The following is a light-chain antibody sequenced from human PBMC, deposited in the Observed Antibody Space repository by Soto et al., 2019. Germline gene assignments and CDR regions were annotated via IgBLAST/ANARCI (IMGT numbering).Light chain of an antibody. Sequence: DIQMTQSPSTLSASVGDRVTITCRASENIKNWLAWYQQTAGKAPKVLISDASRLEAGVPSRFSGSGSGTDFTLTITSLQTDDFGPYYCQQYDVHPKTLGQGTKVDIK. CDR3: QQYDVHPKT. J-gene: IGKJ1*01. CDR2: DAS. V-gene: IGKV1-5*01. CDR1: ENIKNW.